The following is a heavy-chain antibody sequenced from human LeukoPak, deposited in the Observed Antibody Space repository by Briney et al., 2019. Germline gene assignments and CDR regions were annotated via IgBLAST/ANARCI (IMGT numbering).Heavy chain of an antibody. J-gene: IGHJ4*02. D-gene: IGHD7-27*01. CDR2: TYYRSKWYN. V-gene: IGHV6-1*01. CDR3: AREQTGDQNFDY. Sequence: SQTLSLTCAISGDSVSSNTAARKWIRQSPSRGLEWLGRTYYRSKWYNNYAVSVKSRISINPDTSKNQFSLQLKSVTPEDTAVYYCAREQTGDQNFDYWGQGTLVTVSS. CDR1: GDSVSSNTAA.